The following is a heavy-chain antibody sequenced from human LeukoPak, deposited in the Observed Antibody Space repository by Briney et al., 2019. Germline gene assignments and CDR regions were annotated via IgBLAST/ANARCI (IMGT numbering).Heavy chain of an antibody. CDR3: ATPRTIVVVPAAKRDY. Sequence: GGSLRLSCAASGFTFSSYAMSWVRQAPGKGLEWVSAISGSGGSTYYADSVKGRFTISRDNSKNTLYLQMNSLRAEDTAVYYCATPRTIVVVPAAKRDYWGQGTLVTVPS. V-gene: IGHV3-23*01. J-gene: IGHJ4*02. CDR1: GFTFSSYA. CDR2: ISGSGGST. D-gene: IGHD2-2*01.